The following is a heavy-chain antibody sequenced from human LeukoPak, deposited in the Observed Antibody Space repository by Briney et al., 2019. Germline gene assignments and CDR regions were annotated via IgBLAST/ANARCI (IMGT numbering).Heavy chain of an antibody. Sequence: GASVKVSCKASGYTFTSYGISWVRQASGQGLEWMGWISAYNGNTNYAQKLQGRVTMTTDTSTSTAYMELRSLRSDDTAVYYCARDPLGLGEPRPFDYWGQGTLVTVSS. V-gene: IGHV1-18*01. J-gene: IGHJ4*02. CDR2: ISAYNGNT. CDR1: GYTFTSYG. D-gene: IGHD3-10*01. CDR3: ARDPLGLGEPRPFDY.